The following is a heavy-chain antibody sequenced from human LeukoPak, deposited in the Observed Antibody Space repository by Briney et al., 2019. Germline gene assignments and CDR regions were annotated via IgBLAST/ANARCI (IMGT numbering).Heavy chain of an antibody. D-gene: IGHD6-6*01. J-gene: IGHJ5*02. CDR3: ARDRSDSSSSNWFDP. CDR2: IRYDGSNK. V-gene: IGHV3-30*02. CDR1: GFTFSSYG. Sequence: PGGSLRLSRAASGFTFSSYGMHWVRQAPGKGLEWVAFIRYDGSNKYYADSVKGRFTISRDNSKNTLYLQMNSLRAEDTAVYYCARDRSDSSSSNWFDPWGQGTLVTVSS.